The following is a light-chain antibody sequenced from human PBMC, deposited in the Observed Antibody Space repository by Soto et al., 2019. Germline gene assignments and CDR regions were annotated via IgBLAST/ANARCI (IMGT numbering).Light chain of an antibody. J-gene: IGKJ4*02. Sequence: VMTQSPATLSVSPGERATLSCWARETVATNLAWYQPKPGQAPRLLISGASTRAAGISDRCRGSGSGTEFTRPSSILRCEDSGIYYCQQYLEWPPLTFGERPKVDI. CDR1: ETVATN. V-gene: IGKV3-15*01. CDR3: QQYLEWPPLT. CDR2: GAS.